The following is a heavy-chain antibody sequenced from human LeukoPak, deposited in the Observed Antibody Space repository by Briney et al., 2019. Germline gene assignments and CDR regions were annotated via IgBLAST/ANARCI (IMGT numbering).Heavy chain of an antibody. CDR2: IYHTGGT. D-gene: IGHD6-6*01. J-gene: IGHJ4*02. CDR3: ARHRAYSSSSPFDY. CDR1: GGSISSRSYY. Sequence: PSETLSLTCTVSGGSISSRSYYWGWIRQPPGKGLEWIASIYHTGGTYYNPSLKSRVTMFVDMSKNQFSLRLSSVTAADTAVYYCARHRAYSSSSPFDYWGQGTLVTVSS. V-gene: IGHV4-39*01.